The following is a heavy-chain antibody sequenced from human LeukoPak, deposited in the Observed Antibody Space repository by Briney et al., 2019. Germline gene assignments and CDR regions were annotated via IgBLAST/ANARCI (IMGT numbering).Heavy chain of an antibody. CDR2: ISSSGSTI. J-gene: IGHJ4*02. D-gene: IGHD2-15*01. CDR1: GFTFSSYE. CDR3: ARDPDELLHYFDY. Sequence: GGSLRLSCAASGFTFSSYEMNWVRQAPGKGLGWVSYISSSGSTIYYADSVKGRFTISRDNAKNSLYLQMNSLRAEDTAVYYCARDPDELLHYFDYWGQGTLVTVSS. V-gene: IGHV3-48*03.